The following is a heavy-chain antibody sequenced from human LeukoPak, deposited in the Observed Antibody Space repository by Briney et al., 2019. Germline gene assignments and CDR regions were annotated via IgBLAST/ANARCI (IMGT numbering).Heavy chain of an antibody. Sequence: PGGSLRLSCAASGFTFSSYAMHWVRQAPGKGLEWVAVISYDGSNKYYADSVRGRFTISRDNSKNTLYLQMNSLRAEDTAVYYCARDGPWDAVVIWGQGTLVTVSS. CDR2: ISYDGSNK. J-gene: IGHJ4*02. CDR1: GFTFSSYA. D-gene: IGHD2-21*01. CDR3: ARDGPWDAVVI. V-gene: IGHV3-30-3*01.